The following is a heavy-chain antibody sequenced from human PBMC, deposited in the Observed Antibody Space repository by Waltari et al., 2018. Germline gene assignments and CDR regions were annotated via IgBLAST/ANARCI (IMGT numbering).Heavy chain of an antibody. CDR3: AKDRVGVFDI. CDR2: ITVSGGST. D-gene: IGHD3-3*01. J-gene: IGHJ3*02. CDR1: GFTFSSYA. Sequence: EVQLLESGGGLVQPGGSLRLSCRASGFTFSSYAIAWVRQAPGKGLEWASVITVSGGSTYYADSVKGRFTISRDNSKNTVYLQMNSLRAEDTAIYYCAKDRVGVFDIWGQGTMVTVSS. V-gene: IGHV3-23*01.